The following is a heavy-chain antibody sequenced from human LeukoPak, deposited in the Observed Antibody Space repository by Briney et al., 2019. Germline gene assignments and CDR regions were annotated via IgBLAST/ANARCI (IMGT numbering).Heavy chain of an antibody. CDR2: ITGSGGGT. V-gene: IGHV3-23*01. D-gene: IGHD3-10*01. J-gene: IGHJ4*02. CDR3: TTGPWTSGNY. Sequence: GGSLRLSCAASGLTFSSYAMSWVRQAPGKGLQWVSAITGSGGGTYYADSVKGRFTISRDNSKNTQYLQMSSLRAEDTALYYCTTGPWTSGNYWGQGALVTVSS. CDR1: GLTFSSYA.